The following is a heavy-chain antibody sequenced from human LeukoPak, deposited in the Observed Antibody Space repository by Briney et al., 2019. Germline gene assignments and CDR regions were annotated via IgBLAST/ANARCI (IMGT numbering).Heavy chain of an antibody. V-gene: IGHV4-39*07. CDR2: INHSGST. Sequence: SETLSLTCTVSGGSISSSSYYWSWIRQPPGKGLEWIGEINHSGSTNYNPSLKSRVTISVDTSKNQFSLKLSSVTAADTAVYYCARGRTGWAGRPSRRFDYWGQGTLVTVSS. J-gene: IGHJ4*02. CDR3: ARGRTGWAGRPSRRFDY. CDR1: GGSISSSSYY. D-gene: IGHD7-27*01.